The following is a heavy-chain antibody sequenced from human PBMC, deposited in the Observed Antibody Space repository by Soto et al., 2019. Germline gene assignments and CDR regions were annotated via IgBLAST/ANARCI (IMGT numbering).Heavy chain of an antibody. D-gene: IGHD6-6*01. CDR1: GFTVSSYA. J-gene: IGHJ4*02. V-gene: IGHV3-23*01. Sequence: GGSLRLSCAASGFTVSSYAMSWVRQAPGKGLEWVSAISGSGGSTYYADSVKGRFTISRDNSKNTLYLQMNSLRAEDTAVYYCAKDTEYSSSSVLGYWGQGTLVTVSS. CDR2: ISGSGGST. CDR3: AKDTEYSSSSVLGY.